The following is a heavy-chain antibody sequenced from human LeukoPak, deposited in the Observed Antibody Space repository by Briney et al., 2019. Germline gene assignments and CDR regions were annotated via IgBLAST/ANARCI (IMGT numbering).Heavy chain of an antibody. CDR1: GFTFSSYA. CDR3: ARVEGYSSRRPGAFDI. J-gene: IGHJ3*02. Sequence: GGSLRLSCAASGFTFSSYAMHWVRQAPGKGLEWVAVISYDGSNKYYADSVKGRFTISRDNSKNTLYLQMNSLRAEDTAVYYCARVEGYSSRRPGAFDIWGQGTMVTVSS. D-gene: IGHD6-13*01. V-gene: IGHV3-30-3*01. CDR2: ISYDGSNK.